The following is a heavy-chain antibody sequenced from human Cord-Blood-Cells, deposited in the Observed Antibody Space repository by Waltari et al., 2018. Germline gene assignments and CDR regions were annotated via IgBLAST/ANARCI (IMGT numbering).Heavy chain of an antibody. CDR3: ARHVPDYYDSSGYYLDY. D-gene: IGHD3-22*01. CDR1: GGSFSGYY. Sequence: QVQLQQWGAGLLKPSETLSLTCAVYGGSFSGYYWSWIRQPPGKGLEWIGEINHSGSTNYNPSLKSRFTISVDTSKNQFSLKLSSVTAADTAVYYCARHVPDYYDSSGYYLDYWGQGTLVTVSS. J-gene: IGHJ4*02. V-gene: IGHV4-34*01. CDR2: INHSGST.